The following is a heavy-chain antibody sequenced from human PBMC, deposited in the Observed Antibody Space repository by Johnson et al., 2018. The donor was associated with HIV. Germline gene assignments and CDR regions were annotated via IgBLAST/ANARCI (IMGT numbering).Heavy chain of an antibody. CDR3: AGGRGGTGHGAFDI. Sequence: QVQLVESGGGVVQPGRSLRLSCAASGFTFSSYGMHWVRQAPGKGLEWVAVISFDGSNKYYADSVKGRFTISRDNSKNTLYLQMNSMRTEDTAVYYCAGGRGGTGHGAFDIWGQGTMVTVSS. V-gene: IGHV3-30*03. CDR1: GFTFSSYG. J-gene: IGHJ3*02. CDR2: ISFDGSNK.